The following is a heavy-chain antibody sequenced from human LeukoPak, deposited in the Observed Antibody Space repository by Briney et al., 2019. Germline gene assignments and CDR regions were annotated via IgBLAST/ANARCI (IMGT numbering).Heavy chain of an antibody. CDR2: INSDGSTT. V-gene: IGHV3-74*01. CDR3: ATGNYYDSRGYYTFGH. D-gene: IGHD3-22*01. J-gene: IGHJ1*01. CDR1: GFTFSRYW. Sequence: PGGSLRLSCAASGFTFSRYWMRWVRHAPGKGLVWVSGINSDGSTTIYADSVKGGFTISRDNAKNTLYLQMNSLRAGDTAVYYCATGNYYDSRGYYTFGHWGQGTLVTVPS.